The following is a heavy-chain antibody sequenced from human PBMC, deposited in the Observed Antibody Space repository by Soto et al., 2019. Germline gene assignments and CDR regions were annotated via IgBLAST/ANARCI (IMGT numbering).Heavy chain of an antibody. CDR2: ITPIFGTA. V-gene: IGHV1-69*13. J-gene: IGHJ6*02. CDR3: AREWLRFGRYYYYYGMDV. CDR1: GGTLSSYA. Sequence: ASVKVSCKASGGTLSSYAISWVRQAPGQGLEWMGGITPIFGTANYAQKFQGRVTITADESTSTAYMELSSLRSEDTAVYYCAREWLRFGRYYYYYGMDVWGQGTTVTVSS. D-gene: IGHD5-12*01.